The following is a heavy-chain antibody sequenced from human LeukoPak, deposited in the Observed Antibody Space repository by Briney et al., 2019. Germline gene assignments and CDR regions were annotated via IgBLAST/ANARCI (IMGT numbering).Heavy chain of an antibody. CDR1: GFTFSDYW. CDR2: IKQDGSEK. J-gene: IGHJ4*02. V-gene: IGHV3-7*01. CDR3: ARDPRYNWNDFYFDY. Sequence: PGGSLRLSCEASGFTFSDYWMSWVRQAPGKGLEWVANIKQDGSEKYFVDSVKGRFTISRDNAKNSLYLQVNSLRAEDTAVYYCARDPRYNWNDFYFDYWGQGTLVTVSS. D-gene: IGHD1-20*01.